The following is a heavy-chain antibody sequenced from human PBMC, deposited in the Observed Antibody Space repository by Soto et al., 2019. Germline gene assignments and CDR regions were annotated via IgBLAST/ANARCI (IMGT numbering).Heavy chain of an antibody. CDR3: SRKISSGRGPTLDY. Sequence: QVQLVQSGAEVKKPGASVKVSCKASGYTFTSYDINWVRQATGQGLEWMGWMNPNSGNTGYAQKFQGRVTMTRNTSISTDYMELNRLRFEDKAVYYCSRKISSGRGPTLDYWGQGTLVTVSS. CDR2: MNPNSGNT. CDR1: GYTFTSYD. V-gene: IGHV1-8*01. J-gene: IGHJ4*02. D-gene: IGHD3-10*01.